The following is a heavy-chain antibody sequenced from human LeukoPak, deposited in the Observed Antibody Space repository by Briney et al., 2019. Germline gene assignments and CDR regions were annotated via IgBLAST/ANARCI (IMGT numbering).Heavy chain of an antibody. CDR3: ARDNWNYGSSMDV. V-gene: IGHV4-59*01. CDR1: GASISSYY. Sequence: SETLSLTCTVSGASISSYYWNWIRQPPGKGLEWIGYIYYSGSTNYNPSLKSRVTISVDTSKNQFSLKLSSVTAADTAVYYCARDNWNYGSSMDVWGQGTTVTVSS. D-gene: IGHD1-7*01. CDR2: IYYSGST. J-gene: IGHJ6*02.